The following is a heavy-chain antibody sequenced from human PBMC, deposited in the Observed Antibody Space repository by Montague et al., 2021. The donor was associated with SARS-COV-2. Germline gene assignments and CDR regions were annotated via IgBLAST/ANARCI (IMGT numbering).Heavy chain of an antibody. J-gene: IGHJ4*02. Sequence: SLSLSCAASGFIFSSYEMNWVRQAPGKGLEWVSYISNSGDTKYYADSVXGRFTISRDNAKNSLYLQMSSLRAEDTAVYYCARAGEDYYYDSSGFLYWGQGILVTVSS. CDR3: ARAGEDYYYDSSGFLY. CDR1: GFIFSSYE. CDR2: ISNSGDTK. V-gene: IGHV3-48*03. D-gene: IGHD3-22*01.